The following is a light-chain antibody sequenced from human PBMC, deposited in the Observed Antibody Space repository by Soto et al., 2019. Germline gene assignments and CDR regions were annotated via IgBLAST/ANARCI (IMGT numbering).Light chain of an antibody. V-gene: IGKV3D-7*01. CDR1: QSGSSSY. Sequence: PGERVTLSCRASQSGSSSYLTWYQQKPGQAPRLLIYGASTRATSIPARFSGSGSGTDFTLTISSLQPEEFAVYYCQQDYNLPRTFGQGTTLDIK. J-gene: IGKJ1*01. CDR2: GAS. CDR3: QQDYNLPRT.